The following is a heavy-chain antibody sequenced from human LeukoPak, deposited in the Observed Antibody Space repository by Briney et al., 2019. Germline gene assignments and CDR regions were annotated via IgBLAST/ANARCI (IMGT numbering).Heavy chain of an antibody. Sequence: GGSLRLSCAASGFTSSSYSMNWVRQAPGKGLEWVSSISSSSSYIYYADSVKGRFTISRDNAKNSLYLQMNSLRAEDTAVYYCARGKNDFWSGYSHGYYYYYMDVWGKGTTVTVSS. V-gene: IGHV3-21*01. D-gene: IGHD3-3*01. CDR1: GFTSSSYS. CDR2: ISSSSSYI. J-gene: IGHJ6*03. CDR3: ARGKNDFWSGYSHGYYYYYMDV.